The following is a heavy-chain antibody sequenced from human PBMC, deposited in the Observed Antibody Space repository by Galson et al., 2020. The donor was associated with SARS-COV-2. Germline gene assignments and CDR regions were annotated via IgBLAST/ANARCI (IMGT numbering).Heavy chain of an antibody. CDR3: AKDPSWGVGAAAAPSFDS. V-gene: IGHV3-43D*03. J-gene: IGHJ4*02. Sequence: GGFLRLYCAASGFTSGDYAMHWVRQAPGKGLEWVSLISWAGRSSYSADSVKGRCTISRDNSKNSLYLQMSSLRVEDTALYFCAKDPSWGVGAAAAPSFDSWGQGTVVTVS. CDR1: GFTSGDYA. CDR2: ISWAGRSS. D-gene: IGHD1-26*01.